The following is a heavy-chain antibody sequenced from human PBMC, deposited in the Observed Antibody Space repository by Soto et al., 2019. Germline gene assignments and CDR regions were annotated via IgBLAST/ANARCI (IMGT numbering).Heavy chain of an antibody. CDR2: ISYDGSAKFFA. CDR3: AREGGDILTGLDY. Sequence: GGSLRLSCAAPGFTFSTYVIHWVRQGPGKGVEWVAVISYDGSAKFFAFYADSVKGRFTISRDNSKNTLYLQMNSLRPEDTAVYYCAREGGDILTGLDYWGQGTLVTVSS. CDR1: GFTFSTYV. D-gene: IGHD3-9*01. V-gene: IGHV3-30-3*01. J-gene: IGHJ4*02.